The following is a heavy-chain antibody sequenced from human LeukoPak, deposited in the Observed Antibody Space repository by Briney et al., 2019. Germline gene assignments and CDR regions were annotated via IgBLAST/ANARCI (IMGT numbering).Heavy chain of an antibody. CDR2: FDPEDGET. V-gene: IGHV1-24*01. CDR1: GYTFTGYY. J-gene: IGHJ5*02. D-gene: IGHD1-1*01. CDR3: AILVQLERLGTGKGSFDP. Sequence: ASVKVSCKASGYTFTGYYMHWERQAPGKGLGWMGGFDPEDGETIYAQKFQGRVTMTEDTSTDTAYMELSSLRSEDTAVYYCAILVQLERLGTGKGSFDPWGQGTLVTVSS.